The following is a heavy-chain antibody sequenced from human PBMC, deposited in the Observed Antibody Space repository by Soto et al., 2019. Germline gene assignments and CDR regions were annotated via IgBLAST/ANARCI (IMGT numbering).Heavy chain of an antibody. V-gene: IGHV3-30*18. D-gene: IGHD5-18*01. CDR1: GFTFSSYG. Sequence: QVQLVESGGGVVQPGRSLRLSCAASGFTFSSYGMHWVRQAPGKGLEWVAVISYDGSNKYYADSVKGRFTISRDNSKNTLYLQMNSLRAEDTAVYYCAKDTAMVKDGSDRDDYWGQGTLVTVSS. J-gene: IGHJ4*02. CDR2: ISYDGSNK. CDR3: AKDTAMVKDGSDRDDY.